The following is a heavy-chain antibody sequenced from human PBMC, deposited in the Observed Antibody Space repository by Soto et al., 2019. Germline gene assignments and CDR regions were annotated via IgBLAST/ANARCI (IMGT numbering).Heavy chain of an antibody. CDR2: IYYSGST. Sequence: SETLSLTCTVSGGSVSSGSYYWSWIRQPPGKGLEWIGYIYYSGSTNYNPSLKSRVTISVDTSKNQFSLKLSSVTAADTAVYYCARGSSGWYSPTPFDYWGQGTLVTVSS. D-gene: IGHD6-19*01. V-gene: IGHV4-61*01. CDR3: ARGSSGWYSPTPFDY. CDR1: GGSVSSGSYY. J-gene: IGHJ4*02.